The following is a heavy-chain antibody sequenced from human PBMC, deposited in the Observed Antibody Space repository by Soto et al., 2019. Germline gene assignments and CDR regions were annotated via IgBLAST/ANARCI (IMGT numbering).Heavy chain of an antibody. Sequence: QVQLVESGGGVVQPGRSLRLSCAASGFTFSSYAMHWVRQAPGKGLEWVAVILYDGSNKYYADSVKGRFTISRDNSNKTLYLQMNSLRAEDTAVYYCARDGGTPKSPGAVDYWGQGTLVTVSS. CDR2: ILYDGSNK. CDR1: GFTFSSYA. CDR3: ARDGGTPKSPGAVDY. D-gene: IGHD2-15*01. J-gene: IGHJ4*02. V-gene: IGHV3-30-3*01.